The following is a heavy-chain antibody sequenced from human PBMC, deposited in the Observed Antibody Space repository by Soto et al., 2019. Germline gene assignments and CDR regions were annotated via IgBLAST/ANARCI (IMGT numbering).Heavy chain of an antibody. Sequence: SETLSLTCTVPGGSISSYYWSWIRQPPGKGLEWIGYIYYSGSTKYNPSLKSRVTILVDTSKNQFYLKLTSVTAADTAMYYCARQYSSWYFDYWAQGTLVTVSS. CDR3: ARQYSSWYFDY. D-gene: IGHD6-6*01. J-gene: IGHJ4*02. V-gene: IGHV4-59*08. CDR2: IYYSGST. CDR1: GGSISSYY.